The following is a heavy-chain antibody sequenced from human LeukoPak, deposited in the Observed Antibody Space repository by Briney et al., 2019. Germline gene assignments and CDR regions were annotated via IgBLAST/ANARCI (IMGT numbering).Heavy chain of an antibody. CDR2: IHYSGNT. Sequence: SSETLSLTCTVSGGSISGYYWSWIRQPPGKGLEYIGYIHYSGNTNYNPSLKSRVTISVDTSKNQFSLKLSSVTAADAAVYYCARGIPPPGDSYCGGDCYSFYFDYWGQGTLVTVSS. J-gene: IGHJ4*02. CDR3: ARGIPPPGDSYCGGDCYSFYFDY. D-gene: IGHD2-21*02. V-gene: IGHV4-59*12. CDR1: GGSISGYY.